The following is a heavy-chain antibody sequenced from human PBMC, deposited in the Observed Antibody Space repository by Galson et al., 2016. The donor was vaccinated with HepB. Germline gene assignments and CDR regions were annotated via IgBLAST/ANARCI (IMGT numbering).Heavy chain of an antibody. CDR3: ARGPPDYLDSGSFYSGWFDP. J-gene: IGHJ5*02. Sequence: TLSLTCTVSGGSISSNSYYWGWIRQPPGKGLEWIGYISYTGITNYKLSLKSRVTMSIDTSKNQFSLKLTAVTAADMAVYYCARGPPDYLDSGSFYSGWFDPWGQGTLVTVSS. CDR1: GGSISSNSYY. CDR2: ISYTGIT. V-gene: IGHV4-31*03. D-gene: IGHD3-10*01.